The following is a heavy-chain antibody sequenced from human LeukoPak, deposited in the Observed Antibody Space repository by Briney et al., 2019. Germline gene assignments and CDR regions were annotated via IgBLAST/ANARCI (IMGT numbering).Heavy chain of an antibody. CDR1: GFTFSSYS. V-gene: IGHV3-21*01. D-gene: IGHD3-22*01. CDR3: AREDGDYYDSSGYFDY. J-gene: IGHJ4*02. Sequence: GGSLRLSCAASGFTFSSYSMNWVRQAPGKGLEWVSSISSSSSYIYYADSVKGRFTISRDNAKNSLYLQMNSLRAEDTAVYYCAREDGDYYDSSGYFDYWGQGTLATVSS. CDR2: ISSSSSYI.